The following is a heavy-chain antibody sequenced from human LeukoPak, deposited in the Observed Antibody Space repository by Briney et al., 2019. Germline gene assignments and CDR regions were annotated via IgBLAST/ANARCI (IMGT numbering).Heavy chain of an antibody. CDR2: ISGSGGST. J-gene: IGHJ4*02. CDR3: AKGKYQLLFADY. V-gene: IGHV3-23*01. CDR1: GFTWSRNV. D-gene: IGHD2-2*01. Sequence: PGSSLRLSCAASGFTWSRNVMHWVRQAPGKGLEWVSTISGSGGSTYYADSLKGRLTISRDNSKNALYVQMDSLRAEDTAVYYCAKGKYQLLFADYWGQGTLVTVSS.